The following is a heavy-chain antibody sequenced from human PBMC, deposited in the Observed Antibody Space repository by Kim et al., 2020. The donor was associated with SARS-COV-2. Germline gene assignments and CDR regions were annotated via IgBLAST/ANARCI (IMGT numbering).Heavy chain of an antibody. J-gene: IGHJ3*02. D-gene: IGHD3-10*01. CDR2: ISSSSSYI. V-gene: IGHV3-21*01. Sequence: GGSLRLSCAASGFTFSSYSMNWVRQAPGKGLEWVSSISSSSSYIYYADSVKGRFTISRDNAKNSLYLQMNSLRAEDTAVYYCAREEGRSGWFDIWGQGTMVTVSS. CDR3: AREEGRSGWFDI. CDR1: GFTFSSYS.